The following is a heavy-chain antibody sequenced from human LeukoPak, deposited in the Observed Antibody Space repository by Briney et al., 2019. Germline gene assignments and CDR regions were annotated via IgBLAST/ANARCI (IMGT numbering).Heavy chain of an antibody. CDR2: IYSGGST. J-gene: IGHJ6*02. D-gene: IGHD3-16*01. CDR3: ASPGGVGPGWYYYGMDV. Sequence: PGGSLRLSCAASGFTVSSNYMSWVRQAPGKGLEWVSDIYSGGSTYYADSVKGRFTISRDNSKNTLYLQMNSLRAEDTAVYYCASPGGVGPGWYYYGMDVWGQGTTVTVSS. V-gene: IGHV3-53*01. CDR1: GFTVSSNY.